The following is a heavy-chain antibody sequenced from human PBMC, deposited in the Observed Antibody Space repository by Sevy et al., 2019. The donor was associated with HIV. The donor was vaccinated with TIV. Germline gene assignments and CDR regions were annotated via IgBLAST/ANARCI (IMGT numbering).Heavy chain of an antibody. Sequence: SETLSLTCTVSGGSISSYYWNWIRQPAGKGLEWIGRIYTSGSTNYNPSLKSRVTMSVDTSKNQFSLKLSSVTAADTVVYYCARGGPPTSSGSYFDSWGQGTLVTVSS. CDR1: GGSISSYY. V-gene: IGHV4-4*07. D-gene: IGHD1-26*01. CDR3: ARGGPPTSSGSYFDS. CDR2: IYTSGST. J-gene: IGHJ4*02.